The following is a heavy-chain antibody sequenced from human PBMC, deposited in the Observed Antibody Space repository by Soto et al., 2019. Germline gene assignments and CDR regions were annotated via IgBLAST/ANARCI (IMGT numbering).Heavy chain of an antibody. CDR3: ARGQYGGKGY. V-gene: IGHV3-7*03. CDR2: IKEDGSEK. Sequence: PGGSLRLSFAASGFTFSSYWMNWVRQAPGKGLEWVANIKEDGSEKNYVDSVKGRFIISRDNAKESLFLQMNSLRAEDTAVYYCARGQYGGKGYWGQGTLVTVSS. J-gene: IGHJ4*02. CDR1: GFTFSSYW. D-gene: IGHD2-15*01.